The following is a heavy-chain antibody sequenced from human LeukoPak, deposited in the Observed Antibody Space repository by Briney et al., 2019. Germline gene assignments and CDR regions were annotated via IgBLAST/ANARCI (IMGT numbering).Heavy chain of an antibody. CDR3: ARDQDQAYCGGDCYSAFDY. V-gene: IGHV1-3*01. Sequence: ASVNVSCKASGYTFTSYAMHWVRQAPGQRLEWMGWINAGNGNTKYSQKFQGRVTITRDTSASTAYMELSSLRSEDTAVYYCARDQDQAYCGGDCYSAFDYWGQGTLVTVSS. CDR2: INAGNGNT. J-gene: IGHJ4*02. CDR1: GYTFTSYA. D-gene: IGHD2-21*02.